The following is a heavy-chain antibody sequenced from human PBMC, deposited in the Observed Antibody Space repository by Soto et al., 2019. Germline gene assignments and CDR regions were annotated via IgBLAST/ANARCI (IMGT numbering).Heavy chain of an antibody. V-gene: IGHV3-11*01. J-gene: IGHJ4*02. CDR1: GFTFSDYY. Sequence: GGSLRLSCAASGFTFSDYYMSWIRQAPGKGLEWVSYISSSGSTIYYADSVKGRFTISRDNAKNSLYLQMNSLRAEDTAVYYCARDGYYDFWSGYPVDYWGQGTLVTVSS. CDR2: ISSSGSTI. D-gene: IGHD3-3*01. CDR3: ARDGYYDFWSGYPVDY.